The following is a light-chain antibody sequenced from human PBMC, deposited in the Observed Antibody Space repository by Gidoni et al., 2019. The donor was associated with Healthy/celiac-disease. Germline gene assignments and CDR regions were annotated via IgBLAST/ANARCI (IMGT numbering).Light chain of an antibody. V-gene: IGKV3D-20*01. J-gene: IGKJ1*01. CDR2: DAS. Sequence: EMVWTQSQATLAWSPGERATLSCGASQSVSSSYLAWYQQKPGLAPRLLIYDASSRATGIPDRFSGSGSGTDFTLTISRLEPEDFAVYYCQQYGSSPRTFGQGTKVEIK. CDR1: QSVSSSY. CDR3: QQYGSSPRT.